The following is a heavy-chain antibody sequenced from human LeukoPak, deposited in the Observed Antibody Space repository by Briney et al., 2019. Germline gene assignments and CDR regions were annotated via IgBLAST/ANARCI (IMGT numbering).Heavy chain of an antibody. CDR3: AADSRRNYYGSGSYYIPYYYGMDV. CDR2: IVVGSGNT. CDR1: GFTFTSSA. J-gene: IGHJ6*04. D-gene: IGHD3-10*01. Sequence: GASVKVSCKASGFTFTSSAVQWVRQARGQRLEWIGWIVVGSGNTNYAQKFQERVTITRDMSTSTAYMELSSLRSEDTAVHYCAADSRRNYYGSGSYYIPYYYGMDVWGKGTTVTVSS. V-gene: IGHV1-58*01.